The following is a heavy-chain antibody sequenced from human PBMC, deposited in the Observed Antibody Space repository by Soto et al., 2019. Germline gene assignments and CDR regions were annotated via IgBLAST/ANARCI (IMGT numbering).Heavy chain of an antibody. Sequence: SETLSLTCAVSGGSISSGGYSWSWIRQPPGKGLEWIGYIYHSGSTYYNPSLKSRVTISVDRSKNQFSLKLSSVTAADTAVYYCARDSPFRGLDYWGQGTLVTVSS. CDR2: IYHSGST. J-gene: IGHJ4*02. CDR3: ARDSPFRGLDY. D-gene: IGHD3-10*01. CDR1: GGSISSGGYS. V-gene: IGHV4-30-2*01.